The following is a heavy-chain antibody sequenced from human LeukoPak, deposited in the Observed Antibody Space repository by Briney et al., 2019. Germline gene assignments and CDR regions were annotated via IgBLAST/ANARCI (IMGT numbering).Heavy chain of an antibody. CDR2: IHYSGST. CDR1: GGSISSYY. Sequence: KPSETLSLTCTVSGGSISSYYWSWIRQPPGKGLEWIGYIHYSGSTNYNPSLKSRVTISKDTSKNQFSLKLSSVTAADTAVYYCARIFRAAAVDYWGQGTLVTVSS. V-gene: IGHV4-59*01. D-gene: IGHD6-13*01. CDR3: ARIFRAAAVDY. J-gene: IGHJ4*02.